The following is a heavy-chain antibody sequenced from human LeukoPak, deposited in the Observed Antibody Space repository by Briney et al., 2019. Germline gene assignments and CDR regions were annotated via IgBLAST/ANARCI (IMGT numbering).Heavy chain of an antibody. CDR3: ARAVVVAATHSDFDY. CDR1: GYTFTSYA. D-gene: IGHD2-15*01. CDR2: IIPIFGTA. J-gene: IGHJ4*02. Sequence: GASVKVSCKASGYTFTSYAISWVRQAPGQGLEWMGGIIPIFGTANYAQKFQGRVTITADESTSTAYMELSSLRSEDTAVYYCARAVVVAATHSDFDYWGQGTLVTVSS. V-gene: IGHV1-69*13.